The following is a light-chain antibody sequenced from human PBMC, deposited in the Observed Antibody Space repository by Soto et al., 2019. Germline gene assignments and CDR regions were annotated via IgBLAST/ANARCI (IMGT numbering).Light chain of an antibody. CDR2: GNS. CDR3: QSHDSSLSAYV. CDR1: SSNIGAGYD. V-gene: IGLV1-40*01. J-gene: IGLJ1*01. Sequence: QSVLTQPPSVSGAPGQRVTISCTGSSSNIGAGYDVQWYQQLPGTAPKLLIYGNSNRPSGVPDRFSGSKSGTSASLAITGLQAEDEADFYCQSHDSSLSAYVFGTGTKLTVL.